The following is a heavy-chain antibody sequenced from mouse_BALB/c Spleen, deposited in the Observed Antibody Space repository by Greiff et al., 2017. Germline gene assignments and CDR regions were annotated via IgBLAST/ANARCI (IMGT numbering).Heavy chain of an antibody. CDR1: GFSLTSYG. J-gene: IGHJ4*01. CDR2: IWAGGST. V-gene: IGHV2-9*02. D-gene: IGHD2-1*01. CDR3: ARVYYGNYVGAMDY. Sequence: QVQLKESGPGLVAPSQSLSITCTVSGFSLTSYGVHWVRQPPGKGLEWLGVIWAGGSTNYNSALMSRLSISKDNSKSQVFLKMNSLQTDDTAMYYCARVYYGNYVGAMDYWGQGTSVTVSS.